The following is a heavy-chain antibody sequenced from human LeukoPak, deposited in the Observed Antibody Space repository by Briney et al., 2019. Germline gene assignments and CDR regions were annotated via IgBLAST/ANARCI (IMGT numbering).Heavy chain of an antibody. D-gene: IGHD3-3*01. CDR3: ARRKNPIFRVVNGFDY. CDR1: GYSFTSYW. Sequence: GESLKISCKGSGYSFTSYWIGWVRQMPGKGLEWMGIIYPGDSDTRYSPSFQGQVTISADKSISTAYLQWSSLKASDTAMYYCARRKNPIFRVVNGFDYWGQGTLVTVSS. V-gene: IGHV5-51*01. J-gene: IGHJ4*02. CDR2: IYPGDSDT.